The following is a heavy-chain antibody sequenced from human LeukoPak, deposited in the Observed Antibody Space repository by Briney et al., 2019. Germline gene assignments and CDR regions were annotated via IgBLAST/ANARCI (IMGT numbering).Heavy chain of an antibody. V-gene: IGHV4-34*01. D-gene: IGHD2-2*01. Sequence: SETLSLTCAVYGGSFSGYYWSWIRQPPGEGLEWIGEINHSGSTNYNPSLKSRVTISVDTSKNQFSLKLSSVTAADTAVYYCARVLVVVVPAAIDYWGQGTLATVSS. CDR1: GGSFSGYY. J-gene: IGHJ4*02. CDR3: ARVLVVVVPAAIDY. CDR2: INHSGST.